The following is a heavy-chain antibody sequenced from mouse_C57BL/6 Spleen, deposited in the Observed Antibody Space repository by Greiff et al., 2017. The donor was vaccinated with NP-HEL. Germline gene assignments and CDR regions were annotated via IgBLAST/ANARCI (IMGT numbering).Heavy chain of an antibody. CDR3: AKRGLGRDWYFDV. V-gene: IGHV2-5*01. D-gene: IGHD4-1*01. CDR2: IWRGGST. Sequence: QVQLQQSGPGLVQPSQSLSITCTVSGFSLTSYGVHWVRQSPGKGLEWLGVIWRGGSTDYNAAFMSRLSITKDNSKSQVFFKMNSLQADDTAIYYCAKRGLGRDWYFDVWGTGTTVTVSS. J-gene: IGHJ1*03. CDR1: GFSLTSYG.